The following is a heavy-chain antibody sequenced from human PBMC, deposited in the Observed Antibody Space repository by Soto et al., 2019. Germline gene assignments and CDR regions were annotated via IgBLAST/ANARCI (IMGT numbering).Heavy chain of an antibody. CDR3: AGDHSRTYGSGCYTGSY. CDR2: IKQDGSEK. Sequence: EVQLVESGGGLVQPGGSLRLSCAASGFTFSSYWMSWVRQAPGKGLEWVANIKQDGSEKYYVDSVKGRFTASRDNAENSRNLQMNSLRAEDTAVYYCAGDHSRTYGSGCYTGSYWGQGTLVTVSS. D-gene: IGHD6-19*01. CDR1: GFTFSSYW. V-gene: IGHV3-7*01. J-gene: IGHJ4*02.